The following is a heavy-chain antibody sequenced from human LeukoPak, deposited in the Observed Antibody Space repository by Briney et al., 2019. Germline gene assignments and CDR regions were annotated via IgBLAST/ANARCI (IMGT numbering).Heavy chain of an antibody. Sequence: GESLRLSCAASGFTFSSYTMSWVRQAPGKGLACVSTISGNGGSTYYADSVKGRFTISRGNSKNTLYLQMNSLRADDTAVYYCAKDLAVAGVWGQGTLVTVSS. J-gene: IGHJ4*02. D-gene: IGHD6-19*01. CDR3: AKDLAVAGV. CDR2: ISGNGGST. V-gene: IGHV3-23*01. CDR1: GFTFSSYT.